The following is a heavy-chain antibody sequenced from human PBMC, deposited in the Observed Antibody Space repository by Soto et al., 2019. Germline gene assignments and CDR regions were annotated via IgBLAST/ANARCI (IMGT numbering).Heavy chain of an antibody. CDR2: IYYTGST. V-gene: IGHV4-59*08. CDR3: ARLTSGYYANFDY. J-gene: IGHJ4*02. CDR1: GGSISSYY. Sequence: TSETLSLTCTVSGGSISSYYWSWVRQPPGKGLEWIGYIYYTGSTNYNPSLKSRVTISLDTSKNQFSLKLSSVTAADTAVYYCARLTSGYYANFDYWGQGTLVTVSS. D-gene: IGHD3-22*01.